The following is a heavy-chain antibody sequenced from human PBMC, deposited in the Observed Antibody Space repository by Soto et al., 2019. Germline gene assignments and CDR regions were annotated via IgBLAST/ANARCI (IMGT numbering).Heavy chain of an antibody. CDR1: GFPFSTSA. CDR2: IRATSDAA. J-gene: IGHJ6*02. V-gene: IGHV3-23*01. Sequence: VQLLESGGGLVQPGGSLRLSCAASGFPFSTSAMNWVRQAPGKGLEWVSIIRATSDAAYYAESVKGRFTSSRDNSKNTLYLQMNSLRAEDTAVYYCGKYSGSYPVYNGLNLWGQGTTVTVSS. D-gene: IGHD1-26*01. CDR3: GKYSGSYPVYNGLNL.